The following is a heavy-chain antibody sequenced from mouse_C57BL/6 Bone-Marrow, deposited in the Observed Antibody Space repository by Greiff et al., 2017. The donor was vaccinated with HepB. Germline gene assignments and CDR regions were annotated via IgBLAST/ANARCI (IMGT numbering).Heavy chain of an antibody. V-gene: IGHV1-59*01. Sequence: QVQLQQPGAELVRPGTSVKLSCKASGYTFTSYWMHWVKQRPGQGLEWIGVIDPSDSYTNYNQKFKGKATLTVDTSSSTAYMQLSSLTSEDSAVYYCARSYYSSLYAMDYWGQGTSVTVSS. CDR2: IDPSDSYT. CDR1: GYTFTSYW. D-gene: IGHD2-5*01. J-gene: IGHJ4*01. CDR3: ARSYYSSLYAMDY.